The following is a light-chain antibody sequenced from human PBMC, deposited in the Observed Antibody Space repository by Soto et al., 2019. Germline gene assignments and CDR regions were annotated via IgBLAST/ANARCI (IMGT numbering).Light chain of an antibody. CDR3: MQALQTPRT. Sequence: DIVMTQSPLSLPVTPGEPASISCRSSQSLLHSNGYNYLDWYLQKPGQSPQLLIYLGSNRASGVPDRFSGSGSGTDFTLKISRVEAEDVGVYYCMQALQTPRTFGQGTMV. CDR1: QSLLHSNGYNY. CDR2: LGS. J-gene: IGKJ1*01. V-gene: IGKV2-28*01.